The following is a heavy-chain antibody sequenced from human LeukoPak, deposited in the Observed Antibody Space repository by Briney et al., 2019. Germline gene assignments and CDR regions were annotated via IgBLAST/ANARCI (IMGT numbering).Heavy chain of an antibody. J-gene: IGHJ3*02. CDR2: IYYSGST. D-gene: IGHD3-16*02. Sequence: KPSETLSLTCTVSGGSISSSSYYWGWIRQPPGKGLAWIGSIYYSGSTYYNPSLKSRVTISVDTSKNQFSLKLSSVTDADTAVYYCARPSTDYVWGSYRTGAFDIWGQGTMVTVSS. CDR1: GGSISSSSYY. CDR3: ARPSTDYVWGSYRTGAFDI. V-gene: IGHV4-39*01.